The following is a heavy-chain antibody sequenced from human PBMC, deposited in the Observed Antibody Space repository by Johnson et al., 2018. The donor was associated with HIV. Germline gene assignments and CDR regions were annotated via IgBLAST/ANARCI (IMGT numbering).Heavy chain of an antibody. CDR3: AKDLFYYDSTGDAFDI. D-gene: IGHD3-22*01. V-gene: IGHV3-53*01. Sequence: VQLVESGGGLIHPGGSLRLSCAASGFTVSSNYMTWVRQAPGKGLEWVSVLSSGGDTWYAGSVTGRFTISRDNSKNTLYLQMNSLRAEDTAVYYCAKDLFYYDSTGDAFDIWGQGTMVTVSS. J-gene: IGHJ3*02. CDR1: GFTVSSNY. CDR2: LSSGGDT.